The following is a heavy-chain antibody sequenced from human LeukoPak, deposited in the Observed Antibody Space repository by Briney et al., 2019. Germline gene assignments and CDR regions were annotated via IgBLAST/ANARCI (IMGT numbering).Heavy chain of an antibody. J-gene: IGHJ6*02. CDR3: ARGDYYYYDSSGYYQAMTYYYGMDV. CDR1: GYTFTSYA. V-gene: IGHV7-4-1*01. Sequence: ASVKVSCKASGYTFTSYAMNWVRQAPGQGLEWMGWINTNTGNPTYAQGFTGRFVFSLDTSVGTAYLQICSLKAEDTAVYYCARGDYYYYDSSGYYQAMTYYYGMDVWGQGTTVTVSS. CDR2: INTNTGNP. D-gene: IGHD3-22*01.